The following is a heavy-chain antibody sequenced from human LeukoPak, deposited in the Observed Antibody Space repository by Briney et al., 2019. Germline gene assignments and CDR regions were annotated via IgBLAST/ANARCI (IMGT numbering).Heavy chain of an antibody. Sequence: SETLSLTCTVSGGSISSYYWSWIRQPPGKGLEWIGYIYYSGSTNYDPSLKSRVTISVDTSKNQFSLKLSSVTAADTAVYYCARAKDYYYYYMDVWGKGTTVTVSS. CDR2: IYYSGST. V-gene: IGHV4-59*01. J-gene: IGHJ6*03. CDR1: GGSISSYY. CDR3: ARAKDYYYYYMDV.